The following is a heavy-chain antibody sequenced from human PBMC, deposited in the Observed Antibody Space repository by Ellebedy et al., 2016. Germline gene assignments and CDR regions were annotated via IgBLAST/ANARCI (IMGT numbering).Heavy chain of an antibody. Sequence: ASVKVSCXASGYTFTGYYIHWVRQAPGQGLEWMGWINPNSGDTKYAQKFQGRVTMTRDTSISTAYMELSRLRSDDTAVYYCARAERDSSGWRCDYWGQGTLVTVSS. J-gene: IGHJ4*02. D-gene: IGHD6-19*01. V-gene: IGHV1-2*02. CDR1: GYTFTGYY. CDR3: ARAERDSSGWRCDY. CDR2: INPNSGDT.